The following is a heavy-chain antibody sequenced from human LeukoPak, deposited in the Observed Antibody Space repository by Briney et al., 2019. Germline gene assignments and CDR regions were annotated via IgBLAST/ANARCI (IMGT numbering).Heavy chain of an antibody. CDR3: ARHIGTGWYWAFDI. D-gene: IGHD6-19*01. Sequence: PSETLSLTCTVRGGSISGFFWSWIRQTPGKGLEWIGHTHINGNIRYNPSLNSRVTISLDTSKMQFSLKLDSATAADTAVYYCARHIGTGWYWAFDIWGQGTLVTVSS. J-gene: IGHJ3*02. CDR1: GGSISGFF. V-gene: IGHV4-4*08. CDR2: THINGNI.